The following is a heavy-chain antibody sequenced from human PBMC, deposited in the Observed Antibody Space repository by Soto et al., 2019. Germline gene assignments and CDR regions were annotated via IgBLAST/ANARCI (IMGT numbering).Heavy chain of an antibody. Sequence: QLQLQEPGPGLVRPSETLSLTCSVSGGSISSFAYYWGWIRQPPGKGLEWIGTVYYNENTYYNPSLKRRVTISVETAKNQFSLNLRSVTAADTAIYFCARRERYYGSPGWFDPWGQGTLVTVSS. CDR1: GGSISSFAYY. CDR2: VYYNENT. J-gene: IGHJ5*02. V-gene: IGHV4-39*01. D-gene: IGHD3-10*01. CDR3: ARRERYYGSPGWFDP.